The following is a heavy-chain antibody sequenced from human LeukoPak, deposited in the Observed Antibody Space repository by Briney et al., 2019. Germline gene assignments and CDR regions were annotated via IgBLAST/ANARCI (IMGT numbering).Heavy chain of an antibody. Sequence: GGSLRLSCAASGFTVSYNYMSWVRQAPGKGLEWVSVIYSGGSTYYADSVKGRFTISRDNAKNTVYLQMNSLRAEDTAVYYCARGKYGGYFIDYWGQGTLVTVSS. CDR1: GFTVSYNY. J-gene: IGHJ4*02. CDR3: ARGKYGGYFIDY. V-gene: IGHV3-66*01. CDR2: IYSGGST. D-gene: IGHD5-12*01.